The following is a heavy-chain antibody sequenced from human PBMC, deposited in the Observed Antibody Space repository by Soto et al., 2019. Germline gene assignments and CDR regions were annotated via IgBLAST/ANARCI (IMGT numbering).Heavy chain of an antibody. CDR1: GFNFNTFS. CDR3: VRDSKKREAFDI. CDR2: GSARSSSI. J-gene: IGHJ3*02. Sequence: DVQLVESGGGLVKPGGSLRLSCAASGFNFNTFSMNWVRQDPGRGVEWVSSGSARSSSIYYAESGKGRFTVSRDNAKNSLYLQMKSLTTEDTALYYCVRDSKKREAFDIWGQGTTVTVSS. V-gene: IGHV3-21*01.